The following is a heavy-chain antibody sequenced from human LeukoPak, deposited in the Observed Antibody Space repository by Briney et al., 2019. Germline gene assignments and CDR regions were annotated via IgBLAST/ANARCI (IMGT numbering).Heavy chain of an antibody. V-gene: IGHV3-23*01. J-gene: IGHJ4*02. CDR2: ISGSGGST. CDR3: AKNSVRSGYYYGY. CDR1: GFSFSSYA. D-gene: IGHD3-22*01. Sequence: PGGSLRLSCAASGFSFSSYAMSWVRQAPGKGLEWVSAISGSGGSTYYADSVKGRFTISRDNSKNTLYLQMNSLRAEDTAVYYCAKNSVRSGYYYGYWGQGTLVTVSS.